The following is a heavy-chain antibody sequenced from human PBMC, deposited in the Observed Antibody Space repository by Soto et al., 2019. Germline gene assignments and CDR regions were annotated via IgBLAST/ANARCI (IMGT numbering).Heavy chain of an antibody. J-gene: IGHJ4*02. D-gene: IGHD3-16*01. V-gene: IGHV3-23*01. Sequence: EVQVLESGGGLVQPGGSLRLSCAASGFTFSSYSMSWVRQAPGKGLEWVSSISGSGGGTYYADSVKGRFTFARDTSKRWLYLQMNSLRGGDPAVYYCAQVGMLTTKRSPPYYIDYWGQGARVTVS. CDR3: AQVGMLTTKRSPPYYIDY. CDR2: ISGSGGGT. CDR1: GFTFSSYS.